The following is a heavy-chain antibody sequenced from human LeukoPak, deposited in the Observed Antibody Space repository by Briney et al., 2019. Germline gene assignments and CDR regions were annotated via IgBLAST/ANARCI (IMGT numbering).Heavy chain of an antibody. V-gene: IGHV4-34*01. Sequence: SETLSLTCAVYGGSFSGYYWSWIRQPPGKGLEWIGEINHSGSTNYNPSLKSRVTISVDTSKNQFPLKLSSVTAADTAVYYCAREPRIYGVDVWGQGTTVTVSS. J-gene: IGHJ6*02. CDR2: INHSGST. CDR1: GGSFSGYY. CDR3: AREPRIYGVDV.